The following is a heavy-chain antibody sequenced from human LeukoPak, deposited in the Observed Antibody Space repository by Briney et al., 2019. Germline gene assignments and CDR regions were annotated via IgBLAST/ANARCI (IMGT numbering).Heavy chain of an antibody. V-gene: IGHV3-23*01. CDR1: GFTFSNHV. D-gene: IGHD6-6*01. CDR2: ISGSGITT. J-gene: IGHJ4*02. CDR3: AKTGLYSSSSRGYFDY. Sequence: GGSLRLSCAASGFTFSNHVMGWVRQPPGEGLQWVSVISGSGITTYYARSVKGRFTISRDNSKNTLYLQMNNLRAEDTAIYYCAKTGLYSSSSRGYFDYWGQGTLVTVSS.